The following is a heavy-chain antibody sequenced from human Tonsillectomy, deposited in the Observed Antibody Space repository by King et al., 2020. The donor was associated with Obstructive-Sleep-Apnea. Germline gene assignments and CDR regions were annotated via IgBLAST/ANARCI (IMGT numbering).Heavy chain of an antibody. D-gene: IGHD6-19*01. CDR1: GFTFSIYA. CDR2: ISGSGGST. J-gene: IGHJ4*02. Sequence: VQLVESGGGLVQPGGSLRLSCAASGFTFSIYAMSWVRQAPGKGLEWVSAISGSGGSTYYADSVKGRFPISRDNSKNTLYLQMNSLRAEDTAVYYCAKGPRLQWLALPLFDYWGQGTLVTVSS. CDR3: AKGPRLQWLALPLFDY. V-gene: IGHV3-23*04.